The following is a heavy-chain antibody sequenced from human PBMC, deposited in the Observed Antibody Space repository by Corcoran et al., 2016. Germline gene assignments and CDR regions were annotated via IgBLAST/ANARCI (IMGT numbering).Heavy chain of an antibody. J-gene: IGHJ5*02. V-gene: IGHV4-31*03. CDR2: IYYSGST. CDR1: GGSISSGGYY. Sequence: QVQLQESGPGLVKPSQTLSLTCTVSGGSISSGGYYWSWIRQHPGKGLEWIGYIYYSGSTYYNPSLKSRVTISVYTSKNQFSLKLSSVPAADSAVYYGARDRSLLGAGDTNWFDPWGQGTLVTVSS. CDR3: ARDRSLLGAGDTNWFDP. D-gene: IGHD2-21*02.